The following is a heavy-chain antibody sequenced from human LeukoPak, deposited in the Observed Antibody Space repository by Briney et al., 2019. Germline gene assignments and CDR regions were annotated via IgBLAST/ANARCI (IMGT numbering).Heavy chain of an antibody. Sequence: SETLSLTCTVSGGSISSYYWSWIRQPAGKGLEWIGRIYTSGSTNYNPSLKGRVTMSVDTSKNQFSLKLSSVTAADTAVYYCARDDEYCSSTSCYSWFDPWGQGTLVTVSS. CDR1: GGSISSYY. D-gene: IGHD2-2*01. J-gene: IGHJ5*02. V-gene: IGHV4-4*07. CDR3: ARDDEYCSSTSCYSWFDP. CDR2: IYTSGST.